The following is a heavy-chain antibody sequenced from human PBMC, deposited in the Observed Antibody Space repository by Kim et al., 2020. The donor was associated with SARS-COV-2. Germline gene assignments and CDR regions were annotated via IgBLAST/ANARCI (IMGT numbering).Heavy chain of an antibody. D-gene: IGHD6-19*01. J-gene: IGHJ4*02. Sequence: KGRFHISRDNSKNTLYLPMNSLRDEDTAVYYCARAGYSSGWSGDLFDYWGQGTLVTVSS. V-gene: IGHV3-66*01. CDR3: ARAGYSSGWSGDLFDY.